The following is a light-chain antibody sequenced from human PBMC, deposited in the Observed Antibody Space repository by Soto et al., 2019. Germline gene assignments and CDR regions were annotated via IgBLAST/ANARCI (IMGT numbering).Light chain of an antibody. CDR2: KVS. J-gene: IGKJ1*01. CDR3: MQGSHWPRT. Sequence: EVVMTQSPLSLPVTLGQPASISCRSSQSLVNSDGNTYLNGFHQRPGQSPRRLMYKVSNRDSGVPDRFSGSGSGTDFTLRISRVEAEDVGVYYCMQGSHWPRTFGKGTRVEI. CDR1: QSLVNSDGNTY. V-gene: IGKV2-30*01.